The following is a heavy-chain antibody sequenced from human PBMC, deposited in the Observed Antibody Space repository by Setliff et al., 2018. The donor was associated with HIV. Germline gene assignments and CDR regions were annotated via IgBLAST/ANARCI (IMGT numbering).Heavy chain of an antibody. CDR3: ARHKTHDYDGNSVYFDF. Sequence: PSETLSLTCVVSGYSISNTGHHWGWIRQPPGKGLEWIGSIYHTGDTYDNPSLKNRVTISRDTSKDRFSLNLRSVTAADTAIYYCARHKTHDYDGNSVYFDFWGQGILVTVSS. CDR2: IYHTGDT. J-gene: IGHJ4*02. CDR1: GYSISNTGHH. V-gene: IGHV4-38-2*01. D-gene: IGHD4-17*01.